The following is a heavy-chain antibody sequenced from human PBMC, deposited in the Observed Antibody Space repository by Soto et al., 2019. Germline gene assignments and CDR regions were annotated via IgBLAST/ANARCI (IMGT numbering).Heavy chain of an antibody. Sequence: QVQLQEAGPGLVKPSQTLSLTCTVSGGSISSGTYYWTWIRQHPGKGLEWIGYIHYSGTTLSNPSLRSRVTISVDGSKDQFSLNLSSVTAADTAVYYCERDSPVAGTSYFDYWGQGALVTVSS. D-gene: IGHD6-19*01. V-gene: IGHV4-31*03. J-gene: IGHJ4*02. CDR1: GGSISSGTYY. CDR2: IHYSGTT. CDR3: ERDSPVAGTSYFDY.